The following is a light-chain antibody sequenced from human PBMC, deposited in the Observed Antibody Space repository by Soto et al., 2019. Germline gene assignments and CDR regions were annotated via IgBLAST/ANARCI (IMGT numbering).Light chain of an antibody. V-gene: IGLV2-23*02. Sequence: QSVLTQPASVSGSPGQLITISCTGSSSDVGRYDLVSWYQQHPGKVPKLIIHEVTKRSSGLSNRFSGSKSGNTASLTISGLQAEDEADYYCAAWDDSLSGYVFGTGTKVTVL. CDR2: EVT. CDR1: SSDVGRYDL. CDR3: AAWDDSLSGYV. J-gene: IGLJ1*01.